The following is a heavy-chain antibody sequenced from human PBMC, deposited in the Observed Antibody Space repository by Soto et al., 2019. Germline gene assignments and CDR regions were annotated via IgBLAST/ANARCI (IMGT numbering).Heavy chain of an antibody. D-gene: IGHD3-3*01. V-gene: IGHV3-7*01. CDR2: IKHDAGET. CDR3: ARDVVKRSYYDFWSGSLF. J-gene: IGHJ4*02. Sequence: EVQLVESGGGLVQPGGSLRLSCAASGFTFSSYWMSWVRQAPGKGLEWVVSIKHDAGETYYLDSVKGRFTVSRDNAKNPLYLPMDSLRFEDSAMYYCARDVVKRSYYDFWSGSLFWGQGGLVTVSS. CDR1: GFTFSSYW.